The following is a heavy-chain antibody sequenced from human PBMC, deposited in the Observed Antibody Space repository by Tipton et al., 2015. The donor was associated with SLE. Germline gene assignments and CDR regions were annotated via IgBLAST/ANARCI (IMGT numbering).Heavy chain of an antibody. V-gene: IGHV3-7*01. CDR2: IKQDGSEK. CDR1: GFSVTNNY. CDR3: ARDLASSLDY. D-gene: IGHD6-13*01. J-gene: IGHJ4*02. Sequence: SLRLSCAASGFSVTNNYMSWVRQAPGKGLEWVANIKQDGSEKYYVDSVKGRFTISRDNAKNSLYLQMNSLRAEDTAVYYCARDLASSLDYWGQGTLVTVSS.